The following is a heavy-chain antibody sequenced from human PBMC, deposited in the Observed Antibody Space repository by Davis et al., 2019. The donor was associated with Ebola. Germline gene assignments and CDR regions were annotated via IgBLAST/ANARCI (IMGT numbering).Heavy chain of an antibody. J-gene: IGHJ4*02. CDR1: GGSINSSSYD. V-gene: IGHV4-39*01. CDR3: ARVRDYDFWSGYRYVDY. Sequence: PSETLSLTCTVSGGSINSSSYDWGWIRQPPGKGLEWIGSIYYSGSTYYNPSLKSRVTISVDTSKNQFSLKLTSVTAADTAVYYCARVRDYDFWSGYRYVDYWGQGTLVTVSS. CDR2: IYYSGST. D-gene: IGHD3-3*01.